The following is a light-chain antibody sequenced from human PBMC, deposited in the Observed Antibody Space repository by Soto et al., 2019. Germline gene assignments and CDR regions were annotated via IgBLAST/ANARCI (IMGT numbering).Light chain of an antibody. CDR2: AAS. V-gene: IGKV1-39*01. J-gene: IGKJ1*01. CDR3: QQSYSTPWT. CDR1: QSISNY. Sequence: DIQMTQSPSSLSASVGDRVTISCRASQSISNYLNWYQQKPGKAPKVLIYAASNLQSGVTSRFSGSGSGTDFTLTISSLQPEDFATYYCQQSYSTPWTFGQGTKVDIK.